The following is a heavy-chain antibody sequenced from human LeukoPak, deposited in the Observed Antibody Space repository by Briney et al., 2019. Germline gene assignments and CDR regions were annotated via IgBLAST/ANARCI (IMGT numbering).Heavy chain of an antibody. V-gene: IGHV3-23*01. CDR1: RFTFSSSA. CDR2: ISASGRTT. CDR3: AKAMDSSSWYHDY. D-gene: IGHD6-13*01. J-gene: IGHJ4*02. Sequence: GGSLRLSCAVSRFTFSSSAMSLVRQAPGKGLEWVSVISASGRTTYYADSVKGRFTISRDNSKNTLYLQMITLRADDSALYYCAKAMDSSSWYHDYWGQGTLVTVSS.